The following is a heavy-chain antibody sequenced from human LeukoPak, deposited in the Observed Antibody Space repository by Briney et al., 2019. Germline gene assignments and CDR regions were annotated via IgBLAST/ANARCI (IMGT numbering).Heavy chain of an antibody. V-gene: IGHV3-23*01. J-gene: IGHJ4*02. CDR3: AKFTDLFWSAFIDY. Sequence: PGGSLRLSCAASGFTFSSYAMNWVRQAPGKGLEWVSTISGSEGSTYYADSVKGRFTISRDNSKNTLYLQMNSLRAEDTAVYYCAKFTDLFWSAFIDYWGQGTLVTVSS. CDR2: ISGSEGST. CDR1: GFTFSSYA. D-gene: IGHD3-3*01.